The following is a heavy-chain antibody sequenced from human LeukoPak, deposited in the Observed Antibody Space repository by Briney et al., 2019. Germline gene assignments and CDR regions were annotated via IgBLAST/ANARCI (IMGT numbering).Heavy chain of an antibody. CDR1: GGSISSYY. CDR3: ASSNYYGSRNFDP. Sequence: PSETLSLTCTVSGGSISSYYWSWIRQPPGKGLEWIGYIYTSGSTNYNPSLKSRVTISVDTSKNQFSLKLSSVTAADTAVYYCASSNYYGSRNFDPWGQGTLVTVSS. CDR2: IYTSGST. V-gene: IGHV4-4*09. J-gene: IGHJ5*02. D-gene: IGHD3-10*01.